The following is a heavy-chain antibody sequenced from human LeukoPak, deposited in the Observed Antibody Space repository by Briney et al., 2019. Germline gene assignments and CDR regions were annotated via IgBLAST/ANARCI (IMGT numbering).Heavy chain of an antibody. CDR3: AKAELLWFGELSFDY. CDR1: GFTFSSYG. V-gene: IGHV3-30*18. D-gene: IGHD3-10*01. CDR2: ISYDGSNK. J-gene: IGHJ4*02. Sequence: PGRSLRLSCAASGFTFSSYGMRWVRQAPGKGLEWVAVISYDGSNKYYADSVKGRFTISRDNSKNTLYLQMNSLRAEDTAVYYCAKAELLWFGELSFDYWGQGTLVTVSP.